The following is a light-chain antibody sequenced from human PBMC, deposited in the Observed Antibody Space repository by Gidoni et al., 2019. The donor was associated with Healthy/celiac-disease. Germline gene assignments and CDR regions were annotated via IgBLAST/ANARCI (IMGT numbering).Light chain of an antibody. J-gene: IGKJ2*01. V-gene: IGKV1-33*01. Sequence: DIQMTQYPSSLSASVGDRVCITCQASKDISNYLNWYQQKPGKAPTLLIYVASNLETGVPSRFSGSGSGTDFTFTISSLQPEDIATYYCQQYDNLPRTFGQGTKLEIK. CDR1: KDISNY. CDR3: QQYDNLPRT. CDR2: VAS.